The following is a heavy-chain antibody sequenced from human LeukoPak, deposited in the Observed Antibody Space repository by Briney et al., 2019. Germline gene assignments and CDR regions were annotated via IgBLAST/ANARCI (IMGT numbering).Heavy chain of an antibody. J-gene: IGHJ3*02. Sequence: PSQTLSLTCTVSGGSISSYYWSWIRQPPGKGLEWIGYIYYSGSTNYNPSLKSRVTISVDTSKNQFSLKLSSVTAADTAVYYCARPGEYHAFDIWGQGTMVTVSS. CDR3: ARPGEYHAFDI. CDR1: GGSISSYY. D-gene: IGHD2/OR15-2a*01. V-gene: IGHV4-59*08. CDR2: IYYSGST.